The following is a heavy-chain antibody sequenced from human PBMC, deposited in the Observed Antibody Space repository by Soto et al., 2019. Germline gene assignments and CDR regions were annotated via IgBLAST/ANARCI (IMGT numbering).Heavy chain of an antibody. J-gene: IGHJ4*02. D-gene: IGHD2-15*01. CDR3: ARVPKGVVVAANDY. CDR2: VSRSGSSI. CDR1: GFTFSDHF. Sequence: QVQLVESEGGWVKPGGSLRLSCAASGFTFSDHFMSWIRQAPGQGLEWVSYVSRSGSSIYYADSVKGRFTISRDNAKNSLYLQMNSLRAEDTAVYYCARVPKGVVVAANDYWGQGSLVTVSS. V-gene: IGHV3-11*01.